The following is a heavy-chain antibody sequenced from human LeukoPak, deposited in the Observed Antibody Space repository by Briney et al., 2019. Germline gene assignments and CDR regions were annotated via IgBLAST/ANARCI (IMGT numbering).Heavy chain of an antibody. CDR1: GYSFTSYW. CDR2: IYPGDSDT. Sequence: GESLKISCKGSGYSFTSYWVGWVRQMPGKGLEWMGIIYPGDSDTRYSPSFQGQVTISADKSISTAYLQWHSLRASDTAMYYCARSRSVGAFDYWGQGTLVTVSS. V-gene: IGHV5-51*01. D-gene: IGHD1-26*01. CDR3: ARSRSVGAFDY. J-gene: IGHJ4*02.